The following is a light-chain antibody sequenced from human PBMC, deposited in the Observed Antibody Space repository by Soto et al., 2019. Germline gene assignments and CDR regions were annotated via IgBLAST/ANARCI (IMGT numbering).Light chain of an antibody. J-gene: IGKJ5*01. CDR1: QGISSY. Sequence: IRLTHAPSSLSAYVDDIVTITCRATQGISSYLDWYQQKPGKAPKRLIYTASTLQSGVPSRFSGSGSGTDFTLTISSLEPEDFAVYYCKQRSNWPITSGQGTRLATK. CDR3: KQRSNWPIT. V-gene: IGKV1-9*01. CDR2: TAS.